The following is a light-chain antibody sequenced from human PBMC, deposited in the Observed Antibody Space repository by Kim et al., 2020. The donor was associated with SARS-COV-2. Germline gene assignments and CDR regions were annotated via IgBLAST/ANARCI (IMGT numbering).Light chain of an antibody. CDR1: ALPSQS. J-gene: IGLJ2*01. CDR2: KDT. V-gene: IGLV3-25*03. Sequence: SVSPGQTARITCSGDALPSQSTFWYQQKPGQAPLLVIYKDTERPSGIPARFSGSSSGTTVTLTISGVHPEDEADYYCQSADSNTVEFGGGTQLTVL. CDR3: QSADSNTVE.